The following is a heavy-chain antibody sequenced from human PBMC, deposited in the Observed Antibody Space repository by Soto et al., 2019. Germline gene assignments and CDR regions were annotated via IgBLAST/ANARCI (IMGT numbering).Heavy chain of an antibody. J-gene: IGHJ3*02. Sequence: ASVKGSCKASGYTFTGYYMHWVRQAPGQGLEWMGWINPNSGGTNYAQKFQGWVTMTRDTSISTAYMELNSLRADDTAVYYCARDQAVWNDPDAFDIWGQGTMVTVSS. V-gene: IGHV1-2*04. CDR3: ARDQAVWNDPDAFDI. CDR2: INPNSGGT. D-gene: IGHD1-1*01. CDR1: GYTFTGYY.